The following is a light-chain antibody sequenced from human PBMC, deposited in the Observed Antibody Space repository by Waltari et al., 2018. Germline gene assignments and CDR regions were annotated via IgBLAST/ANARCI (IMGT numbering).Light chain of an antibody. Sequence: QSALTQPASVSGSPGQSITISCIGTSSDVGGYNYVSWYQQPPGKAPKLMIYDVSTRPSGVSTRFSGSTSGNTASLSISGLQAEEEADYYCSSYTSSSTFSVVFGGGTKLTVL. CDR3: SSYTSSSTFSVV. CDR2: DVS. J-gene: IGLJ2*01. CDR1: SSDVGGYNY. V-gene: IGLV2-14*01.